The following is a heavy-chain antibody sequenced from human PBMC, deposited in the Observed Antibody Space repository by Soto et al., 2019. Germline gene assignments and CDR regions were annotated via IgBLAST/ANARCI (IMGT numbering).Heavy chain of an antibody. J-gene: IGHJ5*02. CDR3: ARDTYSFGSSSYGLDP. V-gene: IGHV4-4*02. D-gene: IGHD3-22*01. Sequence: QVQLQESGPGLVKPSGTLSLTCAVSGGSISSNSWWSWVRQPPGKGLEWIGEIYHSGSTNCKSSRKRRVIMKLDKSKNQFSLEMSSVTASDTAVSYCARDTYSFGSSSYGLDPWGPGTLVTVSS. CDR2: IYHSGST. CDR1: GGSISSNSW.